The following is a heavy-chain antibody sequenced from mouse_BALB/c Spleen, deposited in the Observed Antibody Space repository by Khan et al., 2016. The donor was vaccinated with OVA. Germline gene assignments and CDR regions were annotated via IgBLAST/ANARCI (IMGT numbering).Heavy chain of an antibody. CDR1: GYTFTSYW. V-gene: IGHV1S41*01. J-gene: IGHJ4*01. CDR3: ARSNYYESSLYAMDY. Sequence: DLVKPGASVKLSCKASGYTFTSYWINWIKQRPGQGLEWIGRIGPGSGSTSYTEMFKGKATLSVDTSSSTAYIQLSSLSSEDSAVYFCARSNYYESSLYAMDYWGQGTSVTFSS. CDR2: IGPGSGST. D-gene: IGHD1-1*01.